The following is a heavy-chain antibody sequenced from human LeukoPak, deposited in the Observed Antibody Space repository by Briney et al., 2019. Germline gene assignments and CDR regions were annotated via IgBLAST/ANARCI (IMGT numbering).Heavy chain of an antibody. CDR3: AKARAAVVEAAINY. CDR1: GCNFSNYA. J-gene: IGHJ4*02. D-gene: IGHD2-15*01. Sequence: GGSLRLSCAASGCNFSNYAMTLVRRAPGKWLEWVPTVNSNDRPYYADSVKGRFTISRDNSKNTLYLQMNTLRVEDTALYYCAKARAAVVEAAINYWGQGILVTVSP. CDR2: VNSNDRP. V-gene: IGHV3-23*01.